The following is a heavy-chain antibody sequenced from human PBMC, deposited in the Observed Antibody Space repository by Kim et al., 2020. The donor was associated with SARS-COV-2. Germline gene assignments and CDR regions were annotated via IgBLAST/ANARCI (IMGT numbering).Heavy chain of an antibody. J-gene: IGHJ4*02. D-gene: IGHD1-7*01. V-gene: IGHV3-7*04. CDR2: K. Sequence: KFYGGSVEGRFTISRDNAKNSVYLQMSGLRDDDTATYFCARAGGVGTVGYWGQGILVTVSS. CDR3: ARAGGVGTVGY.